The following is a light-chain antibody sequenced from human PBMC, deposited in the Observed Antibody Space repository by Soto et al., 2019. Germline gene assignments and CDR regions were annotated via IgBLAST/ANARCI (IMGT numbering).Light chain of an antibody. CDR3: HSSYSSRSGYV. V-gene: IGLV1-40*01. Sequence: QSVLTQPPSVSEAPGQRVTISCTGSSSNIGAGYEAHWYQQVPGTAPKLLIYENNNRPSGVPDRFSGSKSGTSASLAITGRQAADEDEYYCHSSYSSRSGYVFGTGTKLTVL. CDR1: SSNIGAGYE. CDR2: ENN. J-gene: IGLJ1*01.